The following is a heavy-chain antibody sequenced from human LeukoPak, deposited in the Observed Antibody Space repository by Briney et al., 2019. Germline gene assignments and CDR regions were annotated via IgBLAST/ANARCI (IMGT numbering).Heavy chain of an antibody. D-gene: IGHD2-21*02. V-gene: IGHV3-23*01. CDR1: GFTFGSYA. CDR2: ISGSGGSA. CDR3: ATRDYCGGDCYFLTTRFDY. J-gene: IGHJ4*02. Sequence: GGSLRLPCAASGFTFGSYAMSWVRQAPGKGLDWVSSISGSGGSASYADSVKGRFTISRDNSKNTLYLQMNSLRAEDTAVYYCATRDYCGGDCYFLTTRFDYWGQGDLVTVSS.